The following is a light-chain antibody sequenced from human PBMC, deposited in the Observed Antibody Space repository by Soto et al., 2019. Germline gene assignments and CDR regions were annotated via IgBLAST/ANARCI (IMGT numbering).Light chain of an antibody. Sequence: DVVMTQSPLSLPVTLGQPASISCRSSQSLEYSDGNTYLNWFQQRPGQSPRRLIYKVSTRDSGVPDRFSGSGSGTDFTLKISRVEAEDVGLYYCMQATLWPRTFGQGTKVEIK. CDR3: MQATLWPRT. V-gene: IGKV2-30*01. J-gene: IGKJ1*01. CDR2: KVS. CDR1: QSLEYSDGNTY.